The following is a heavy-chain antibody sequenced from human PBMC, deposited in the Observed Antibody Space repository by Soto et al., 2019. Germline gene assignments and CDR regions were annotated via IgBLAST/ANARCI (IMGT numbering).Heavy chain of an antibody. V-gene: IGHV1-18*01. J-gene: IGHJ5*02. CDR3: GRVITIFGRGFDL. CDR1: GYTFTSYG. CDR2: ISAYNGNT. Sequence: VKVSCKASGYTFTSYGISWVRQAPGQGLEWMGWISAYNGNTNYAQKLQGRVTMTTDTSTSTSYMEQRSLRSDDTAVYYCGRVITIFGRGFDLWGQGTLVTVSS. D-gene: IGHD3-3*01.